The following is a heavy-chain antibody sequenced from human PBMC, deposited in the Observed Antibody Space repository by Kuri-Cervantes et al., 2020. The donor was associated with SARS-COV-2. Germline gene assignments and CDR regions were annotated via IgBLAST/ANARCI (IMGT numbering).Heavy chain of an antibody. J-gene: IGHJ3*02. CDR3: ARQPCTSPRCYLGDDAFDI. CDR1: GGSISSPNYD. D-gene: IGHD2-2*01. Sequence: GSLRLSCTVSGGSISSPNYDWGWIRQPPGKGLEWIGSIPSAGGTYYSPFLKSRVTISVDTSKNQFSLKLTSVTAADTAVYYCARQPCTSPRCYLGDDAFDIWGQGTMVTVSS. CDR2: IPSAGGT. V-gene: IGHV4-39*01.